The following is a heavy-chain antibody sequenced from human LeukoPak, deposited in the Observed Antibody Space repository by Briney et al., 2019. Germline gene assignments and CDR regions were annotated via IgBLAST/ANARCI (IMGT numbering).Heavy chain of an antibody. CDR1: GFTFSSYG. V-gene: IGHV3-23*01. D-gene: IGHD5-12*01. Sequence: GGSLRLSCAASGFTFSSYGMSWVRRAPGRGPGWVSGISVSGGNTYYADSVKGRFTISRDNSQNTLYLQMNTLRAEDTAVYYCAKVVSGYHFDYWGQGTLVTVSS. J-gene: IGHJ4*02. CDR2: ISVSGGNT. CDR3: AKVVSGYHFDY.